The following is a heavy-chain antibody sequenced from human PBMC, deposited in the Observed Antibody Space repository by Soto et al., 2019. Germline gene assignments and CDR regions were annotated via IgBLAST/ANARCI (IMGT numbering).Heavy chain of an antibody. CDR1: GCPFKNFA. CDR2: SRGTGLNT. D-gene: IGHD4-17*01. CDR3: VKRGSTVNIDNWFDT. J-gene: IGHJ5*02. Sequence: PWGSMRLSCVGSGCPFKNFALNWVRQAPGTGLERGSFSRGTGLNTYYADSVKGWFTSSRDKSKNTVYLQMDSLRDEHTAASYCVKRGSTVNIDNWFDTLGPGTRVAVSS. V-gene: IGHV3-23*01.